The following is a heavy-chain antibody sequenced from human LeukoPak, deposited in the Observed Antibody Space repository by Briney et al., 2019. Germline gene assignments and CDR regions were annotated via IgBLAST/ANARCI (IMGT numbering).Heavy chain of an antibody. D-gene: IGHD2-2*01. CDR2: ISGSGGST. J-gene: IGHJ6*02. CDR3: AKANVVVPAAKPYYYYYYGMDV. Sequence: GGSLRLSCAASGFTFSSYAMSWVRQAPGKGLDWVSAISGSGGSTYYADSVKGRFTISRDNSKNTLYLQMNSLRAEDTAVYYCAKANVVVPAAKPYYYYYYGMDVWGQGTTVTVSS. CDR1: GFTFSSYA. V-gene: IGHV3-23*01.